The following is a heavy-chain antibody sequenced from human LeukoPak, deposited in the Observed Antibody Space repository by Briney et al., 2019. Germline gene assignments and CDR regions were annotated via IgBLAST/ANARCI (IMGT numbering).Heavy chain of an antibody. J-gene: IGHJ4*02. Sequence: GGSLRLSCVAPGFTFSNAWINWVRQAPGKGLEWVGRIKNKIDGGTRDYAAPVKGRFTISRDDSKNTLYLQMNSLKIEDTAVYYRTTEVAGGVLGDFDYWGQGTLVTVSS. CDR1: GFTFSNAW. V-gene: IGHV3-15*07. CDR3: TTEVAGGVLGDFDY. CDR2: IKNKIDGGTR. D-gene: IGHD3-16*01.